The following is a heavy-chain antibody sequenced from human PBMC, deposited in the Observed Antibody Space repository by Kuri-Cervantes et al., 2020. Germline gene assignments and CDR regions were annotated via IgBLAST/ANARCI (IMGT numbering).Heavy chain of an antibody. V-gene: IGHV3-30-3*01. J-gene: IGHJ5*02. Sequence: GSLRLSCAASGFTFSSYAMHWVRQAPGKGLEWVAVISYDGSNKYYADSVKGRFTISRDNSKNTLYLQMNSLRAEDTAVYYCAKADGYCSGGSCYPFDPWGQGTLVTVSS. CDR2: ISYDGSNK. D-gene: IGHD2-15*01. CDR3: AKADGYCSGGSCYPFDP. CDR1: GFTFSSYA.